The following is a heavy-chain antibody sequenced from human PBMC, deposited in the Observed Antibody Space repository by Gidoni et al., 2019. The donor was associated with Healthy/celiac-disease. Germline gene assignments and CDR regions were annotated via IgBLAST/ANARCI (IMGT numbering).Heavy chain of an antibody. J-gene: IGHJ4*02. CDR2: ISSSSSYI. Sequence: EVQLVESGGGLVTPGGSLRLSCAASGFPFSSYSMNWVRQAPGKGLEWVSSISSSSSYIYYADSVKGRFTISRDNAKNSLYLQMNSLRAEDTAVYYCARAAWTIFGVVFDYWGQGTLVTVSS. V-gene: IGHV3-21*01. CDR3: ARAAWTIFGVVFDY. CDR1: GFPFSSYS. D-gene: IGHD3-3*01.